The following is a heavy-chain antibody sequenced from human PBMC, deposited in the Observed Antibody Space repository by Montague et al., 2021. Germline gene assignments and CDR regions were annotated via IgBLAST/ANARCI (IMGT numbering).Heavy chain of an antibody. Sequence: SETLSLTCTVSGGSTSSTSYYWGWIRQPPGKELEFIGVIYYNGSTYHNPSLKSRVTVSIDTSKNQFSLKLISVTAADTAVYFCARSLYCKGGSCYSGFDPWGQGTPVTVSS. D-gene: IGHD2-15*01. CDR2: IYYNGST. CDR3: ARSLYCKGGSCYSGFDP. J-gene: IGHJ5*02. V-gene: IGHV4-39*01. CDR1: GGSTSSTSYY.